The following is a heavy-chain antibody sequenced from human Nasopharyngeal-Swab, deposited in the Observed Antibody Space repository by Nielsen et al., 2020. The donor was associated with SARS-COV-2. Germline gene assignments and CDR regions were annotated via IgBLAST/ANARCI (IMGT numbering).Heavy chain of an antibody. CDR1: GYTFTDYY. CDR2: INPNSGGT. V-gene: IGHV1-2*06. D-gene: IGHD3-22*01. CDR3: ARDNFYNSSGYYSPDY. Sequence: ASVKVSCKASGYTFTDYYMQWVRQAPGQGLEWMGRINPNSGGTNYAQKFQGRVTMTRDTSISTAYMELSRPRSGDTAVYYCARDNFYNSSGYYSPDYWGQGTLVTVSS. J-gene: IGHJ4*02.